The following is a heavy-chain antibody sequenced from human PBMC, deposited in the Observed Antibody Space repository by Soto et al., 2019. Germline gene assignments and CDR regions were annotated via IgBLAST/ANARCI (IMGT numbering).Heavy chain of an antibody. CDR3: ARQGSMPYYYYGMDV. J-gene: IGHJ6*02. CDR1: GYTFTGSG. Sequence: QVQLVQSGVEVKKPGASVKVSCKASGYTFTGSGISWVRQAPGQGLEWMGWISGYNGNTNYAQKFQGRVTMTTDTSTSTAYMELRSLRSHDTAVYYCARQGSMPYYYYGMDVWGQGTTVTVSS. CDR2: ISGYNGNT. D-gene: IGHD2-2*01. V-gene: IGHV1-18*01.